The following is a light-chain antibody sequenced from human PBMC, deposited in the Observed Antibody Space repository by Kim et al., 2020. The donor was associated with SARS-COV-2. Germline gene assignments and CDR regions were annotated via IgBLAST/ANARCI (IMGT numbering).Light chain of an antibody. J-gene: IGKJ1*01. CDR1: QAISSW. Sequence: DIQMAQSPSSVSASVGDRVNITCRASQAISSWLAWYQQKPGKAPKLLIYDASSLQSGVPSRFSGSGSGTDFTLTISSLQPEDFATYYCQQAYSFPRTFGQGTKVDIK. CDR2: DAS. CDR3: QQAYSFPRT. V-gene: IGKV1-12*01.